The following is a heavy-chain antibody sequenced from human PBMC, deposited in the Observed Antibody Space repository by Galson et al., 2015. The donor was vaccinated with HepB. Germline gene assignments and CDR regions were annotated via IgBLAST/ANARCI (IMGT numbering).Heavy chain of an antibody. CDR2: ISFSGNT. J-gene: IGHJ6*02. V-gene: IGHV4-59*01. Sequence: SETLSLTCTVSGGSITAFYWSWVRQPPGKGLEWIGYISFSGNTNYNPSLRSRVTISVGTSKSHFSLKLSSVTAADTAVYYCARVVSYCSDASCPAMDVWGQGTTVTVSS. CDR3: ARVVSYCSDASCPAMDV. CDR1: GGSITAFY. D-gene: IGHD2-15*01.